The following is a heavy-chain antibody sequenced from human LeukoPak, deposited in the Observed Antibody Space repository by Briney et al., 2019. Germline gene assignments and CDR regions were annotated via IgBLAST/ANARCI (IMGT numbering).Heavy chain of an antibody. D-gene: IGHD3-9*01. Sequence: SEILSLTCTVSGGSISSGGYSWSWIRQHPGKGLEWIGYIYYSGSTYYNPSLKSRVTISVDTSKNQFSLKLSSVTAADTAVYYCARGGEYDILTGYRPIAYYYYGMDVWGQGTTVTVSS. CDR3: ARGGEYDILTGYRPIAYYYYGMDV. V-gene: IGHV4-31*03. CDR1: GGSISSGGYS. CDR2: IYYSGST. J-gene: IGHJ6*02.